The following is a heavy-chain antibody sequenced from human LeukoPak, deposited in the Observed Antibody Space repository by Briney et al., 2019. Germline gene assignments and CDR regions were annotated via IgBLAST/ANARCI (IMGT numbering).Heavy chain of an antibody. CDR3: ARHVIEVIIPNWFDP. Sequence: SETLSLTCTVSGDSIGTNNYYWGWIRQPPGKGLEWLGSIYHSGNTYSNPSLKSRVTMSVDTSKNQFSLKLTSVTATDTAVYYCARHVIEVIIPNWFDPWGQGTQVTVSS. CDR2: IYHSGNT. V-gene: IGHV4-39*01. D-gene: IGHD3-22*01. J-gene: IGHJ5*02. CDR1: GDSIGTNNYY.